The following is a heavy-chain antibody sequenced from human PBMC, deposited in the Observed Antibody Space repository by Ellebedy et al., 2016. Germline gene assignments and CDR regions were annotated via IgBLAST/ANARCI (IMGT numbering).Heavy chain of an antibody. Sequence: GESLKISXAASGFTFTTYVLNWVRQAPGKGLEWVSSISSSSSYIYYADSVKGRFTISRDNAKNSLYLQMNSLRAEDTAVYYCARDKYGDYGYDYWGQGTLVTVSS. D-gene: IGHD4-17*01. CDR3: ARDKYGDYGYDY. CDR2: ISSSSSYI. J-gene: IGHJ4*02. CDR1: GFTFTTYV. V-gene: IGHV3-21*01.